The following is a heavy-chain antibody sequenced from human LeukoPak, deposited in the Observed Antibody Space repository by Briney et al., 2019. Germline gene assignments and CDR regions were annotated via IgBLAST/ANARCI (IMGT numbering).Heavy chain of an antibody. V-gene: IGHV4-39*07. CDR3: APRGGIAAAGTGLGD. CDR1: GGSISSSSYY. D-gene: IGHD6-13*01. CDR2: IYYSGST. J-gene: IGHJ4*02. Sequence: EASETLSLTCTVSGGSISSSSYYWGWIRQPPGKGLEWIGSIYYSGSTYYNPSLKSRVTISVDTSKNQFSLKLSSVTAADTAVYYCAPRGGIAAAGTGLGDWGQRTLVTVSS.